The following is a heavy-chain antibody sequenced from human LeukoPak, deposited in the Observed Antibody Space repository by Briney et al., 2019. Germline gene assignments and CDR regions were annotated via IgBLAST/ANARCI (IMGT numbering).Heavy chain of an antibody. V-gene: IGHV3-74*01. D-gene: IGHD2-8*01. Sequence: GVSLRLSSAASGFTFSSYWMHWVRQALGKGLVWVSRINSDGSSTSYADSVKGRFTISRDNAKNTLYLQMNSLRAEDTAVYFCARGRVPWALYAIHYWGQGTLVTVSS. CDR2: INSDGSST. CDR3: ARGRVPWALYAIHY. J-gene: IGHJ4*02. CDR1: GFTFSSYW.